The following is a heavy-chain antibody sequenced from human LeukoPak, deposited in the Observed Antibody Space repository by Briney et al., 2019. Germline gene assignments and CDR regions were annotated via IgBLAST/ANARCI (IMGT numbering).Heavy chain of an antibody. J-gene: IGHJ4*02. CDR3: AREILGGFNPGAY. CDR2: IHRSGSL. Sequence: SETPSLTCTVSLDSTTSNFWSWVRQPPGKGLEWIGEIHRSGSLNYNPSLQSRVTISIDRSRNQSVLELSSVTAADTAVYYCAREILGGFNPGAYWGQGTLVTVSS. D-gene: IGHD1-14*01. V-gene: IGHV4-4*02. CDR1: LDSTTSNF.